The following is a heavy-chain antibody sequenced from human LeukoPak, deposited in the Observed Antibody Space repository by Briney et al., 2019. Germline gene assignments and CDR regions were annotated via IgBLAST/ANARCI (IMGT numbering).Heavy chain of an antibody. CDR3: ARQIVIVPAAIFYYNYMDV. CDR1: GGSISSSSYY. D-gene: IGHD2-2*01. V-gene: IGHV4-39*01. J-gene: IGHJ6*03. Sequence: PSETLSLTCTVSGGSISSSSYYWGWIRQPPGKGLEWIGSIYYSGSTYYNPSLKSRVTISVDTSKNQFSLKLSSVTAADTAVYYCARQIVIVPAAIFYYNYMDVWGKGTTVTVSS. CDR2: IYYSGST.